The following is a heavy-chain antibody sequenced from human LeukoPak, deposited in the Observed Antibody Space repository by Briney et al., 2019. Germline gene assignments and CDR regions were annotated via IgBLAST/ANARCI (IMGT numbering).Heavy chain of an antibody. Sequence: PSETLSLTCTVSGGSISSYYWSWIRQPPGKGLEWIGYIYYSGSTNYNPSLKSRVTISVDTSKNQFSLKLSSVTAADTAVYYCARDLGYCSGGSCYKGYKWFDPWGQGTLVTVSS. J-gene: IGHJ5*02. CDR2: IYYSGST. D-gene: IGHD2-15*01. V-gene: IGHV4-59*01. CDR1: GGSISSYY. CDR3: ARDLGYCSGGSCYKGYKWFDP.